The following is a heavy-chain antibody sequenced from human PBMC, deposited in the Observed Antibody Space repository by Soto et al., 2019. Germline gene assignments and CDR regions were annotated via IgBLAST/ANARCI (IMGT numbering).Heavy chain of an antibody. D-gene: IGHD2-8*01. V-gene: IGHV4-39*01. CDR2: VYYRGRS. CDR1: GGSVSNSNYY. J-gene: IGHJ4*02. CDR3: VSQRTSVLTQAYFDY. Sequence: XGTLSLTCTVSGGSVSNSNYYWGWIRQSPGKGLEWIGSVYYRGRSYSKSSVKSRVTISVDTSKNQFSLNLNSVTASDTAVYFCVSQRTSVLTQAYFDYWGPGALVTVSS.